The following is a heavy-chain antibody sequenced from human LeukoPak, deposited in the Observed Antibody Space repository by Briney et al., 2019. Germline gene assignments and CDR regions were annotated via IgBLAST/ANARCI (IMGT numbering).Heavy chain of an antibody. J-gene: IGHJ4*02. CDR1: GYTFTGYY. V-gene: IGHV1-2*02. CDR3: ARVTSYDIDY. CDR2: INPQSGGT. D-gene: IGHD3-9*01. Sequence: ASVKVSCKASGYTFTGYYMHWMRQATGQGLEWMGWINPQSGGTSYAQKFQGTVTMTRHTSINTAYMELSSLGSDDTAVYYCARVTSYDIDYWGQGTLVTVSS.